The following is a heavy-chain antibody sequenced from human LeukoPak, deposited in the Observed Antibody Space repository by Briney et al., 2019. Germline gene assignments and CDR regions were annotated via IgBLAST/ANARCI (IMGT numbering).Heavy chain of an antibody. CDR2: IYWDEDK. CDR3: ARSPYYDILTGSRGTFDY. J-gene: IGHJ4*02. CDR1: GFSFSTSGVG. D-gene: IGHD3-9*01. Sequence: SGPTLVKPTQTLTLTCTFSGFSFSTSGVGVGWIRQPPGKALEWLAAIYWDEDKRYRPSLKSRLTITKDTSKNQVVLTMTNMDPVDTATYYCARSPYYDILTGSRGTFDYWGRGILVTVSS. V-gene: IGHV2-5*02.